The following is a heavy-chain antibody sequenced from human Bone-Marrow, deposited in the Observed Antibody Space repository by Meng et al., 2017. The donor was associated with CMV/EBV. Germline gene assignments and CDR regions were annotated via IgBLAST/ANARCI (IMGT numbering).Heavy chain of an antibody. CDR1: GGSISSSSYY. D-gene: IGHD1-26*01. J-gene: IGHJ4*02. CDR3: ARLRWELLGFDY. Sequence: SETLSLTCTVSGGSISSSSYYWGWIRQPPGKGLEWIGSIYYSGSTYYNPSLKSRVTISVDTSKNQFSLKLSSVTAADTAVYYCARLRWELLGFDYWGQGNLVIVAS. V-gene: IGHV4-39*01. CDR2: IYYSGST.